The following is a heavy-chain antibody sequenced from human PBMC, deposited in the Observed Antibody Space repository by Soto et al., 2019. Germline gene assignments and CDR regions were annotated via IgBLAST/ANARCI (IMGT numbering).Heavy chain of an antibody. Sequence: QVQLVQSGAVVRKPGSSVKVSCTASGYTFTSYDLNWVRQTTGQGLEWMGWMNPNTGSTGFAQKFQGRLTMTRDTSKSTAYMELSSLTSEDTALYYCARASHNSSVYYFYYGMDVWGQGTAVAVSS. D-gene: IGHD6-6*01. CDR2: MNPNTGST. CDR1: GYTFTSYD. V-gene: IGHV1-8*02. J-gene: IGHJ6*02. CDR3: ARASHNSSVYYFYYGMDV.